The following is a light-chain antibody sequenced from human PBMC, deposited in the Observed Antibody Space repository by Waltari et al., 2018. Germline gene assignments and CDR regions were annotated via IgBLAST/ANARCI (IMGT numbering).Light chain of an antibody. J-gene: IGLJ3*02. V-gene: IGLV2-23*01. CDR2: EAT. CDR3: CSYAGSSSPRL. Sequence: QSALTQPASVSGSPGQSITIPCPGSSRDVGTFNLVPRYQLHPGKAPKLLIYEATKRPSGISNRFSGSKAGNTASLTISGLQAEDEADYYCCSYAGSSSPRLFGGGTKLSVL. CDR1: SRDVGTFNL.